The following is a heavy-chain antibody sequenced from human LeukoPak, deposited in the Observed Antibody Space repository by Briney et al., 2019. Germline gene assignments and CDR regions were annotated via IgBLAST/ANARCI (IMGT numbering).Heavy chain of an antibody. Sequence: GASVKVSCKASGGTFSSYAISWVRQAPGQGLEWMGGIIPIFGTANYAQKFQGRVRITADESTSTAYMELSSLRSEDTAVYYCARGIAVAGTNNWFDPWGQGTLVTVSS. CDR2: IIPIFGTA. D-gene: IGHD6-19*01. J-gene: IGHJ5*02. CDR1: GGTFSSYA. CDR3: ARGIAVAGTNNWFDP. V-gene: IGHV1-69*13.